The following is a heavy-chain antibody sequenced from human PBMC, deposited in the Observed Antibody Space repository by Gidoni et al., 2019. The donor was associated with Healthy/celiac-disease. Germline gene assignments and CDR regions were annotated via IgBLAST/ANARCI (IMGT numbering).Heavy chain of an antibody. CDR2: IIPIFGTA. Sequence: QVQLVQSGAEVKKPGSSVKVSCKASGGTFSSYAISWVRQAPGQGLGWMGGIIPIFGTANYAQKFQGRVTITADESTSTAYMELSSLRAEDTAVYYCARGGITMVRGVINWFDPWGQGTLVTVSS. CDR3: ARGGITMVRGVINWFDP. D-gene: IGHD3-10*01. J-gene: IGHJ5*02. CDR1: GGTFSSYA. V-gene: IGHV1-69*01.